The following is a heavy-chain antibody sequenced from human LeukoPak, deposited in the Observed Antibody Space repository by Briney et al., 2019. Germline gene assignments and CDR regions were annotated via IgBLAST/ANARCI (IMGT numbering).Heavy chain of an antibody. Sequence: SETLSLTCTVSGGSISSYYWSWIRQPAGKGLKWIGRIYTSGSTNYNASLKSRVSMSVDTSKNQFSLKLSSVTAADTAVFYCARENSGSYREFDYWGQGTLVTVPS. CDR3: ARENSGSYREFDY. D-gene: IGHD1-26*01. J-gene: IGHJ4*02. CDR2: IYTSGST. CDR1: GGSISSYY. V-gene: IGHV4-4*07.